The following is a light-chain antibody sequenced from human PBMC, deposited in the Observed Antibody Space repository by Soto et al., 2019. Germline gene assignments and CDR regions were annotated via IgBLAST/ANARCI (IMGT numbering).Light chain of an antibody. Sequence: EIVMTQSPATLSVSVGERATLSCRASHSVSSKLAWYQQKPGQAPRLLIYGASTRATDIPARFSGSGSGTEFTLTISSLQSEDFAVYYCKQYNDWPPQLTFGGGTKVEIK. V-gene: IGKV3-15*01. CDR1: HSVSSK. CDR3: KQYNDWPPQLT. CDR2: GAS. J-gene: IGKJ4*01.